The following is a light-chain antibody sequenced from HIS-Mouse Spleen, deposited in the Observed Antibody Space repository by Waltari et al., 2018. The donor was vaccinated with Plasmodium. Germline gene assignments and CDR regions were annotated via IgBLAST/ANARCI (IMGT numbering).Light chain of an antibody. CDR1: QSISSH. CDR3: QQYNNWSFT. J-gene: IGKJ3*01. V-gene: IGKV3-15*01. CDR2: GAS. Sequence: EIVMTQSPATLSVSPGERATLSCRASQSISSHLACYQQKPGQAPRLLIYGASTRDTGIPARFSGSWSWTEFTLTISSLQSEDFAVYYCQQYNNWSFTFGPGTKVDIK.